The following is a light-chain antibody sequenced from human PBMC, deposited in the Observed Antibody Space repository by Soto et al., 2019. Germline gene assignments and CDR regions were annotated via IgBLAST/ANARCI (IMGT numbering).Light chain of an antibody. Sequence: DLQVTQSPPTVSASLADRVNIXXRASQTISTCMAWYQQKPGKAPKLXIYAATSLQSGVPSRFSGSGSGTEFTLTLSSLQPEDFATYYCQQLALYPSTFGGGTKVDIK. CDR2: AAT. CDR3: QQLALYPST. CDR1: QTISTC. J-gene: IGKJ4*01. V-gene: IGKV1-9*01.